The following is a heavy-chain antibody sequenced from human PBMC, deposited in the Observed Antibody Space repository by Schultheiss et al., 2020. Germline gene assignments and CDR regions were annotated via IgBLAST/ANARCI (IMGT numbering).Heavy chain of an antibody. Sequence: GESLKISCAASGFTFSSYAMRWVRQAPGKGLEWVAVIWYDGSNKYYADSVKGRFTISRDNSKNTLYLQINCLRAEDTSVYYCAKPIPNSYYIDYSSQGTLVTVSS. CDR3: AKPIPNSYYIDY. CDR2: IWYDGSNK. CDR1: GFTFSSYA. V-gene: IGHV3-30*07. D-gene: IGHD1-1*01. J-gene: IGHJ4*02.